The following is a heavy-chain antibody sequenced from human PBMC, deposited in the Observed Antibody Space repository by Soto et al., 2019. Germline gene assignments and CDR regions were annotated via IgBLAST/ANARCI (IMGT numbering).Heavy chain of an antibody. CDR2: IYYSGST. D-gene: IGHD3-10*01. CDR3: ARGGPLITMVRGVNRYYYMDV. Sequence: LSLTCTVSGGSISSGGYYWSWIRQHPGKGLEWIGYIYYSGSTYYNPSLKSRVTISVDTSKNQFSLKLSSVTAADTAVYYCARGGPLITMVRGVNRYYYMDVWGKGTTVTVSS. J-gene: IGHJ6*03. CDR1: GGSISSGGYY. V-gene: IGHV4-31*03.